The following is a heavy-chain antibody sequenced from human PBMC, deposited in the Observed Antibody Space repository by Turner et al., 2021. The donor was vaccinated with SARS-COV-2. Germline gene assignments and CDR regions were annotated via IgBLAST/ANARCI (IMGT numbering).Heavy chain of an antibody. D-gene: IGHD3-22*01. CDR1: GGSIRSRSYY. CDR2: IYYSGST. V-gene: IGHV4-39*01. CDR3: AGEEVVFRASHTLYYYGMDV. J-gene: IGHJ6*02. Sequence: QLQLQESCPGLVKPSETLSLTCTVSGGSIRSRSYYWGRIRQPPGKGLEWIGSIYYSGSTYYNPSLKSRVTISVDTSKNQFSLKLSSVTAADTAVYYCAGEEVVFRASHTLYYYGMDVWGQGTTVTVSS.